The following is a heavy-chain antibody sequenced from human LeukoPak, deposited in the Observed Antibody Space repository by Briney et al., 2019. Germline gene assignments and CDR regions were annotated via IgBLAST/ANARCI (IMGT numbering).Heavy chain of an antibody. CDR1: GITLSNYG. CDR3: AKRGVVIRVILVGFHKEAYYFDS. V-gene: IGHV3-23*01. D-gene: IGHD3-22*01. Sequence: GGSLRLSCRVSGITLSNYGMSWVRQAPGKGLEWVAGISGSGGSTNYADSVKGRFTIFRDNPKNTLYLQMTSLRAEDTAVYFCAKRGVVIRVILVGFHKEAYYFDSWGQGALVTVSS. CDR2: ISGSGGST. J-gene: IGHJ4*02.